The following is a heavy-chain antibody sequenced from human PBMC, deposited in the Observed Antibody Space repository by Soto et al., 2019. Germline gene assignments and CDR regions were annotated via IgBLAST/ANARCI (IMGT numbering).Heavy chain of an antibody. Sequence: GGSLRLSCAASGFTFSSYAMSWVRQAPGKGLEWVSAISGSGGSTYYADSVKSRFTISRDNSKNTLYLQMNSLRAEDTAVYYCANIQQLVPFDYWGQGTLVTVSS. J-gene: IGHJ4*02. CDR3: ANIQQLVPFDY. V-gene: IGHV3-23*01. D-gene: IGHD6-13*01. CDR1: GFTFSSYA. CDR2: ISGSGGST.